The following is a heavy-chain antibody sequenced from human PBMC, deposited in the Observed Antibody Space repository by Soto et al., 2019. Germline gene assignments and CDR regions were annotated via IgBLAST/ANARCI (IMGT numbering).Heavy chain of an antibody. Sequence: GSLRLSCAASGFTFSSYGMHWVRQAPGKGLEWVAVISYDGSNKYYADSVKGRFTISRDNSKNTLYLQMNSLRAGDTAVYYCAKQTGYSSGWYSVLEYYFDYWGQGTLVTVSS. J-gene: IGHJ4*02. CDR2: ISYDGSNK. CDR3: AKQTGYSSGWYSVLEYYFDY. D-gene: IGHD6-19*01. CDR1: GFTFSSYG. V-gene: IGHV3-30*18.